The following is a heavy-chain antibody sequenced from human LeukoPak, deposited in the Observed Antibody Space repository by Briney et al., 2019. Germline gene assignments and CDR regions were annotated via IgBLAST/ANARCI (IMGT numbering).Heavy chain of an antibody. CDR1: GFTFSDYY. CDR2: ISSSGSTI. Sequence: GGSLRLSCAASGFTFSDYYMSWIRQAPGKGLEWVSYISSSGSTIYYADSVKGRSTISRDNAKNSLYLQMNSLRAEDTAVYCCAGYPRPQYYYDSSGYYLGAFDIWGQGTMVTVSS. V-gene: IGHV3-11*01. J-gene: IGHJ3*02. D-gene: IGHD3-22*01. CDR3: AGYPRPQYYYDSSGYYLGAFDI.